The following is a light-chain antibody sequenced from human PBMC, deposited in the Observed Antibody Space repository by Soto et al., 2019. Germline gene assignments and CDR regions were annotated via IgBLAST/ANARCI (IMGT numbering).Light chain of an antibody. CDR1: HTITRW. Sequence: DIQMTQSPSTLSTSVGDRVTITCRASHTITRWLAWYQHKPGKAPKVLIYDASSLESGVPSRFSGSGSGTEFTLTISSLQPEDSATYYCQQYNSYSTTFGQGTKVEIK. CDR2: DAS. CDR3: QQYNSYSTT. V-gene: IGKV1-5*01. J-gene: IGKJ1*01.